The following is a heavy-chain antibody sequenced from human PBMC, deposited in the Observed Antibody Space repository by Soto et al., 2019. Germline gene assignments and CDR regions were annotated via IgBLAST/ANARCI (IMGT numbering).Heavy chain of an antibody. CDR2: IIPIFGTA. D-gene: IGHD3-3*01. J-gene: IGHJ6*02. CDR3: ARVGPITIFGVVPHYYGMDV. Sequence: GAAVKVSCKASGGTFSRYAISWVRQAPGQGLEWRGGIIPIFGTANYAQKFQGRVTITADESTSTAYMELSSLRSEDTAVYYCARVGPITIFGVVPHYYGMDVWGQGTTVTVSS. CDR1: GGTFSRYA. V-gene: IGHV1-69*13.